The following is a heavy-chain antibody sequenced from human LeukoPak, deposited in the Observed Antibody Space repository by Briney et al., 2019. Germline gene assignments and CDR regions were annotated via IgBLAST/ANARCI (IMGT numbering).Heavy chain of an antibody. D-gene: IGHD6-6*01. CDR3: ARVSSSSRPGVDY. CDR2: ISGSSGYT. J-gene: IGHJ4*02. V-gene: IGHV3-11*06. Sequence: PGGSLRLSCAASGFTFSDYYVSWIRQAPGRGLEYVSYISGSSGYTNYADSVKGRFTISRDNAKNSLYLQMNSLRAEDTALYYCARVSSSSRPGVDYWGQGTLVTVSS. CDR1: GFTFSDYY.